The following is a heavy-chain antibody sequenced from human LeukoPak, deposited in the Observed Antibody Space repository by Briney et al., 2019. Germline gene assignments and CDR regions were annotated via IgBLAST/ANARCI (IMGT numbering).Heavy chain of an antibody. CDR2: IYYSGST. D-gene: IGHD1-26*01. V-gene: IGHV4-59*11. CDR1: GGSISSHY. J-gene: IGHJ4*02. Sequence: PSKTLSLTCTVSGGSISSHYWSWIRQPPGKGLEWIGYIYYSGSTNYNPSLKSRVTISVDTSKNQFSLKQSSVTAADTAVYYCARASKYSGSYYVFDYWGQGTLVTVPS. CDR3: ARASKYSGSYYVFDY.